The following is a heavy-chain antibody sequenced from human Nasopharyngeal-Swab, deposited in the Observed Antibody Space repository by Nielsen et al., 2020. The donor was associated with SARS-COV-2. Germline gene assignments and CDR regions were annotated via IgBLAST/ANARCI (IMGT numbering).Heavy chain of an antibody. J-gene: IGHJ5*02. CDR2: FDPEDGET. Sequence: ASVQVSCKVSGYTLTELSMHWVRQAPGKGLEWMGGFDPEDGETTYAQKFQGRVTMTEDTSTDTAYMELSSLRSEDTAVYYCATGQQWLVQWFDPWGQGTLVTVSS. V-gene: IGHV1-24*01. CDR3: ATGQQWLVQWFDP. D-gene: IGHD6-19*01. CDR1: GYTLTELS.